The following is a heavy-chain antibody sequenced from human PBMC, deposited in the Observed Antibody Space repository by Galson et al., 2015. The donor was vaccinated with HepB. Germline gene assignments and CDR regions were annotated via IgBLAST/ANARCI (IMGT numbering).Heavy chain of an antibody. CDR1: GFTFSSYS. CDR2: ITSSRIYI. D-gene: IGHD3-10*01. J-gene: IGHJ4*02. Sequence: SLRLSCAASGFTFSSYSMSWVRQAPGKGLEWVSSITSSRIYIYYADSVKGRFTISRDNADNSLYLQMNSLRAEDTAVYYCARDRGGYFDYWGQGTLVTVSS. CDR3: ARDRGGYFDY. V-gene: IGHV3-21*01.